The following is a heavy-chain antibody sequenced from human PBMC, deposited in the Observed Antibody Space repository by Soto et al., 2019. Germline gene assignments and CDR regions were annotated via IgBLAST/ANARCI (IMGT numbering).Heavy chain of an antibody. CDR1: GFTFSSYA. CDR3: VRGNIAYSCINTRPCGMDV. J-gene: IGHJ6*02. V-gene: IGHV3-30-3*01. CDR2: ISYDGSNK. D-gene: IGHD6-13*01. Sequence: GGSLRLSCAASGFTFSSYAMHWVRQAPGKGLEWVAVISYDGSNKYYADSAKGRFTISRDNAKNSLYLQMNSLRDEDTAVYYCVRGNIAYSCINTRPCGMDVWGQGTTVTVSS.